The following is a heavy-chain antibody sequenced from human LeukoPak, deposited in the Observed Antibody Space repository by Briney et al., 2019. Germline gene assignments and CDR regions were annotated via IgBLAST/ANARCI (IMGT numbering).Heavy chain of an antibody. Sequence: ASVKVSCKASGYTFTGYYMHWVRQAPGQGLEWMGWINPNSGGTNYAQKFQGRVTMTRDTSISTAYMELSRLRSDDTAVYCCASLPSGGSNDAFDIWGQGTMVTVSS. V-gene: IGHV1-2*02. CDR1: GYTFTGYY. CDR2: INPNSGGT. J-gene: IGHJ3*02. CDR3: ASLPSGGSNDAFDI. D-gene: IGHD3-10*01.